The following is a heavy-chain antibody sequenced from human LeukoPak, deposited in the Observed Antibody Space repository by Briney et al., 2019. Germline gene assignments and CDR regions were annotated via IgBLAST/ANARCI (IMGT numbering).Heavy chain of an antibody. Sequence: GGSLRLSCAASGFSFSSYNMNWVRQAPGKGLEWVSSITTSSTYTFYADSVKGRFTISRDNAKNSLYLQMNSLSAEDTAVYYCARDPYSGSYGDSYYYYMDVWGKGTTVTISS. J-gene: IGHJ6*03. V-gene: IGHV3-21*01. CDR2: ITTSSTYT. D-gene: IGHD1-26*01. CDR3: ARDPYSGSYGDSYYYYMDV. CDR1: GFSFSSYN.